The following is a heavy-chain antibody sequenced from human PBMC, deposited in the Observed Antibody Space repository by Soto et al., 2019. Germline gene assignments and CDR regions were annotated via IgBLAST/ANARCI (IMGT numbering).Heavy chain of an antibody. V-gene: IGHV4-34*01. J-gene: IGHJ3*02. CDR3: TTSGRSLPNSVDI. CDR1: GGPFTSYF. D-gene: IGHD1-26*01. CDR2: ITPSGSS. Sequence: SETLFLTCAVYGGPFTSYFWPWVRQSPGKGLEWIVEITPSGSSNNNPSLKSRVTISKDTSKNQFSLKLSSVTAADTAVYYCTTSGRSLPNSVDIWGQGAIVTVSS.